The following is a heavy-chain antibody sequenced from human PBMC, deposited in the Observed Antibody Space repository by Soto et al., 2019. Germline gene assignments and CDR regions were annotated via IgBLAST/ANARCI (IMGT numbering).Heavy chain of an antibody. V-gene: IGHV1-46*01. D-gene: IGHD2-8*01. J-gene: IGHJ1*01. CDR1: GYKFTTYF. Sequence: QVQLVQSGAEVKKPGSSVKVACKASGYKFTTYFIHWVRHAPVQGLEWMGMIHGSGDTGYGQKFRGTATMTLDTSTTTAYMDLGHLTSAYTAIYFSVRGYCTTTPCSGDFQHWGQGTLVTVSS. CDR3: VRGYCTTTPCSGDFQH. CDR2: IHGSGDT.